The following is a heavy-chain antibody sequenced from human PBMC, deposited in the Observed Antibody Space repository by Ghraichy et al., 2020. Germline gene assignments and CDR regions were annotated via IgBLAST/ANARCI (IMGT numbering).Heavy chain of an antibody. Sequence: GESLNISCAASGFSLSSYWMHWVRQAPGKGLVWVSRIRNDGSSADYTDSVKGRFTISRDNAKSTLYLQMNSLRAEDTAVYYCVRVAGYNSRYGVLNYYFDPWGRGTLVTVSS. V-gene: IGHV3-74*01. CDR3: VRVAGYNSRYGVLNYYFDP. D-gene: IGHD5-24*01. CDR2: IRNDGSSA. CDR1: GFSLSSYW. J-gene: IGHJ2*01.